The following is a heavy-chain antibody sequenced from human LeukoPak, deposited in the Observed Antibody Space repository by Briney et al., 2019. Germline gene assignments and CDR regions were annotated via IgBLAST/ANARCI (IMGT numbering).Heavy chain of an antibody. Sequence: GGSLRLSCAASGFTFSSYGMHWVRQAPGKGLEWVAVIWYDGSNKYYADSVKGRFTISRDNSKNTLYLQMNSLRAEDTAVYYCARRMDTAMALDYWGQGTLVTVSS. CDR3: ARRMDTAMALDY. CDR2: IWYDGSNK. CDR1: GFTFSSYG. J-gene: IGHJ4*02. D-gene: IGHD5-18*01. V-gene: IGHV3-30*19.